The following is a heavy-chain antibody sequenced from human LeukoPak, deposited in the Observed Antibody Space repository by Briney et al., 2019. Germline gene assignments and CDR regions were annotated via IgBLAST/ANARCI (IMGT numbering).Heavy chain of an antibody. CDR1: GGSISTYY. J-gene: IGHJ5*02. CDR3: ARERGSYSSGGGWFDP. CDR2: ISSSSSYI. D-gene: IGHD1-26*01. Sequence: ETLSLTCTVSGGSISTYYWSWIRQAPGKGLEWVSSISSSSSYIYYADSVKGRFTISRDNAKNSLYLQMNSLRAEDTAVYYCARERGSYSSGGGWFDPWGQGTLVTVSS. V-gene: IGHV3-21*01.